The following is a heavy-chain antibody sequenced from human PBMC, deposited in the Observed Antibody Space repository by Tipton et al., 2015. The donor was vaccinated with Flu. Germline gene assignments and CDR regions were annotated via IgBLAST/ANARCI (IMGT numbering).Heavy chain of an antibody. D-gene: IGHD1-26*01. J-gene: IGHJ4*02. CDR2: IYYTGST. CDR1: GGSISYYY. CDR3: ARAGSYKGYFDY. V-gene: IGHV4-59*01. Sequence: TLSLTCTVSGGSISYYYWSWIRQPPGKGLEWIGYIYYTGSTNYNPSLKSRVTISVDTSKNQFSLKLSSVTAADTAVYYCARAGSYKGYFDYWGQGTLVTVSS.